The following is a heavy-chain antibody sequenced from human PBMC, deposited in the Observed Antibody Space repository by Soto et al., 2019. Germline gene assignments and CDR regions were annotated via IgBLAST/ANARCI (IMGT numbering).Heavy chain of an antibody. CDR2: IYGGGRT. CDR1: GFTVSSNY. J-gene: IGHJ2*01. D-gene: IGHD4-17*01. CDR3: CGTSTVTINWFFDL. V-gene: IGHV3-66*01. Sequence: EVQLVESGGGLVQPGGSLRLSCAASGFTVSSNYMSWVRQAPGKGLEWVSIIYGGGRTNYADSVKGRFTVSRDNYKNTLYLPMNSLRAEDTAMYSCCGTSTVTINWFFDLWGRGNLVTVSS.